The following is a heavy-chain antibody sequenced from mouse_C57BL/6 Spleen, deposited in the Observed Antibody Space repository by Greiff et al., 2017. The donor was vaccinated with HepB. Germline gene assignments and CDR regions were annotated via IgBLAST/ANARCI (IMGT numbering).Heavy chain of an antibody. CDR3: AREGWDYDYDEGSFAY. V-gene: IGHV1-22*01. Sequence: EVKLQQSGPELVKPGASVKMSCKASGYTFTDYNMHWVKQSHGKSLEWIGYINPNNGGTSYNQKFKGKATLTVNKSSSTAYMELRSLTSEDSAVYYCAREGWDYDYDEGSFAYWGQGTLVTVSA. CDR1: GYTFTDYN. J-gene: IGHJ3*01. CDR2: INPNNGGT. D-gene: IGHD2-4*01.